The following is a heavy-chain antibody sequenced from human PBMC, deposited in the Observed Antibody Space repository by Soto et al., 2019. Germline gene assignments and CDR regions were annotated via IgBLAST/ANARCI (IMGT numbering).Heavy chain of an antibody. D-gene: IGHD6-19*01. CDR3: AKLRGSGWYFHY. CDR1: GFTFSDFA. V-gene: IGHV3-23*01. J-gene: IGHJ4*02. CDR2: ISGSGGTI. Sequence: EVQVLESGGGLVQPGGSLRLSCVASGFTFSDFAMSWVRQAPGKGLEWVSSISGSGGTIYYADSVKGRFTISRDNSKNTLYLQMPSLRADDTAVYFCAKLRGSGWYFHYWGQRTLVAVSS.